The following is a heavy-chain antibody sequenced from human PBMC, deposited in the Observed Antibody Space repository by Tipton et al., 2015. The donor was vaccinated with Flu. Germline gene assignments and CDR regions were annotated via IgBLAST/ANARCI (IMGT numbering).Heavy chain of an antibody. CDR1: GYSFTSYW. CDR2: IYPGDSDT. Sequence: QLVQSGAEVKKPGESLKISCKGSGYSFTSYWIGWVRQMPGKGLEWMGIIYPGDSDTRYSPSFQGQVTISADKSISTAYLQWSSLKASDTAMYYCAGRYYDFWSGATNWFDPWGQGTLVTVSS. J-gene: IGHJ5*02. V-gene: IGHV5-51*01. D-gene: IGHD3-3*01. CDR3: AGRYYDFWSGATNWFDP.